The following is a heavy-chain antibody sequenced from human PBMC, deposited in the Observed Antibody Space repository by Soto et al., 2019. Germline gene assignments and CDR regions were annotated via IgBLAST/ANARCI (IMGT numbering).Heavy chain of an antibody. V-gene: IGHV4-4*02. Sequence: SETLSLTCAVSGGSISSSNWWSWVRQPPRKGLEWIGEIYHSGSTNYNPSLKSRVTISVDKSKNQFSLKLSSVTAADTAVYYCARDRVELYYDGSGSSHYYGMDVWGQGTRVRVS. CDR2: IYHSGST. CDR3: ARDRVELYYDGSGSSHYYGMDV. J-gene: IGHJ6*02. D-gene: IGHD3-10*01. CDR1: GGSISSSNW.